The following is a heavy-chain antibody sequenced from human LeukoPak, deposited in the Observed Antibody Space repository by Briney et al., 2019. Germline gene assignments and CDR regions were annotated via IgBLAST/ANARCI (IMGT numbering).Heavy chain of an antibody. J-gene: IGHJ2*01. CDR1: GFTVSSSY. CDR2: IYSGGRT. V-gene: IGHV3-66*01. Sequence: GGSLRLSCAASGFTVSSSYMSWVRQAPGKGLEWVSAIYSGGRTYYADSVRGRFTISRDKSKNTLSLQMKSLRAEDTAVYYCARNWGNWYFDLWGRGTLVTVSS. CDR3: ARNWGNWYFDL. D-gene: IGHD3-16*01.